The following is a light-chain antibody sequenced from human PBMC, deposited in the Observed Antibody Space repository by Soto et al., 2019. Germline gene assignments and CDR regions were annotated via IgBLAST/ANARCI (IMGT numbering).Light chain of an antibody. CDR2: GAS. CDR3: QQYGSSPRT. CDR1: QSVSSSY. J-gene: IGKJ1*01. V-gene: IGKV3-20*01. Sequence: EIVLTQSPGTLSLSPGERATLSCRASQSVSSSYLAWYQQKPGQAPRLLIYGASSSATGIPDRFSGSGSGTDFTLTISSLEPEDFAVYYCQQYGSSPRTFGQGTKVEI.